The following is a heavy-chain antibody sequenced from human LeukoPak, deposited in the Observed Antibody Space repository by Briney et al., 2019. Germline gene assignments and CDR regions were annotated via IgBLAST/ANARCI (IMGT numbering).Heavy chain of an antibody. D-gene: IGHD3-10*01. CDR3: AREGGSGSYGIDY. Sequence: SETLSLTCTVYGGSISSYYWSWIRQPPGKGLEWIGYIYYSGSTNYNPSLKSRVTISVDTSKNQFSLKLSSVTAADTAVYYCAREGGSGSYGIDYWGQGTLVTVSS. CDR1: GGSISSYY. CDR2: IYYSGST. J-gene: IGHJ4*02. V-gene: IGHV4-59*01.